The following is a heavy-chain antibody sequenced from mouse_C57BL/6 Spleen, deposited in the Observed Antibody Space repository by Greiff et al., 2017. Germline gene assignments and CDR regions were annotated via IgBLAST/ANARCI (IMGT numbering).Heavy chain of an antibody. V-gene: IGHV5-6*01. CDR2: ISSGGSYT. CDR3: ARQGGYPWFAY. CDR1: GFTFSSYG. J-gene: IGHJ3*01. Sequence: EVQLQESGGDLVKPGGSLKLSCAASGFTFSSYGMSWVRQTPDKRLEWVATISSGGSYTYYPDSVKGRFTISRDNAKNTLYLQMSSLKSEDTAMYYCARQGGYPWFAYWGQGTLVTVSA. D-gene: IGHD2-2*01.